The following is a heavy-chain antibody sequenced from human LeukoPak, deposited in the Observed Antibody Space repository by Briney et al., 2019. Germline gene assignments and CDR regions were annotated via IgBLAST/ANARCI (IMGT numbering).Heavy chain of an antibody. V-gene: IGHV3-21*01. CDR2: ISSSSSYI. Sequence: GGSLRLSCAASGFTFSSYSMNWVRQAPGKGLKWVSSISSSSSYIYYADSVKGRFTISRDNAKNSLYLQMNSLRAEDTAVYYCAREGVDILTGYNFDYWGQGTLVTVSS. CDR1: GFTFSSYS. J-gene: IGHJ4*02. CDR3: AREGVDILTGYNFDY. D-gene: IGHD3-9*01.